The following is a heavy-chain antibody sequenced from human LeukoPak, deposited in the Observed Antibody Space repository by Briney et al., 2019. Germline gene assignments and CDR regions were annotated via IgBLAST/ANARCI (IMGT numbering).Heavy chain of an antibody. V-gene: IGHV3-30*18. CDR1: GFTFSSYG. Sequence: PGGSLRLSCAASGFTFSSYGMHWVRQAPGKGLEWVAVISYDGSNKYYADSVKGRFTISRDNSKNTLYLQMNSLRAEDTAVYYCAKSRGSSLDFDYWGQGTLVTVSS. CDR3: AKSRGSSLDFDY. D-gene: IGHD6-6*01. J-gene: IGHJ4*02. CDR2: ISYDGSNK.